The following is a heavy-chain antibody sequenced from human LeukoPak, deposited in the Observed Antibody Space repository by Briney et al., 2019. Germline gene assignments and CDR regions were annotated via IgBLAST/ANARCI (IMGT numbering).Heavy chain of an antibody. CDR2: ISWNSYDI. CDR3: AKGVGTSYHYHMDV. J-gene: IGHJ6*03. V-gene: IGHV3-9*03. Sequence: GGSLRLSCAASGFTFDEYAMHWVRQPPGKGLEWVSGISWNSYDIGYADSVKGRFTISRDNAKNSLYLQMNSLRAEDMALYYCAKGVGTSYHYHMDVWGKGTTVTVSS. CDR1: GFTFDEYA. D-gene: IGHD1-26*01.